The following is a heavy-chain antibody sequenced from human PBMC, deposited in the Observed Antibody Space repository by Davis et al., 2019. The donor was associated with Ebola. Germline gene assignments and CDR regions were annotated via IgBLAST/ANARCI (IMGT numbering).Heavy chain of an antibody. J-gene: IGHJ3*02. CDR3: ARAGSGYLDAFDI. Sequence: ASVKVSCKASGYTFTGYYMHWVRQAPGQGLEWMGWINPNSGGTNYAQKFQGRVTMTRNTSITTAYMELSSLRSDDTAVYYCARAGSGYLDAFDIWGQGTTVTVSS. CDR2: INPNSGGT. CDR1: GYTFTGYY. D-gene: IGHD3-22*01. V-gene: IGHV1-2*02.